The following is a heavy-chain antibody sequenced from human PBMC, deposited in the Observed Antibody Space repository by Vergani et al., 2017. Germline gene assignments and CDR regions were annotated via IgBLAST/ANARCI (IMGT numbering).Heavy chain of an antibody. D-gene: IGHD6-13*01. J-gene: IGHJ6*03. Sequence: QVQLVQSGAEVKKPGSSVKVSCKASGGTFSSYAISWVRQAPGQGLEWMGGIIPIFGTANYAQKFQGRVTITADESTSTAYMELSRLRSEDTAVYYCAIGVIAAASPYYYYYYMDVWGKGTTVTVSS. CDR3: AIGVIAAASPYYYYYYMDV. V-gene: IGHV1-69*13. CDR1: GGTFSSYA. CDR2: IIPIFGTA.